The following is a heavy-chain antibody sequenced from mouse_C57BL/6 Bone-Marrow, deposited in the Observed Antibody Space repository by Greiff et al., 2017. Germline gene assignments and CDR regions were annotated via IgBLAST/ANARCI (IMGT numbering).Heavy chain of an antibody. Sequence: EVKLVESGAELVRPGASVKLSCTASGFNIKDDYMHWVKQRPEQGLEWIGWIDPENGDTEYASKFQGKATITVDTSSNTAYLQLSSLTSEDTAVYYCTTVLENDRDWYFDVWGTGTTVTVSS. J-gene: IGHJ1*03. CDR3: TTVLENDRDWYFDV. D-gene: IGHD2-12*01. CDR1: GFNIKDDY. CDR2: IDPENGDT. V-gene: IGHV14-4*01.